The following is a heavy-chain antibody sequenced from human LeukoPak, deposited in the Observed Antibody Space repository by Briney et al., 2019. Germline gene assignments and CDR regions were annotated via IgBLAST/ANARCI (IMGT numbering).Heavy chain of an antibody. CDR2: ISAYNGNT. CDR3: ARGSIVVRGVIPFDY. D-gene: IGHD3-10*01. V-gene: IGHV1-18*01. CDR1: GYTFTSYG. J-gene: IGHJ4*02. Sequence: GASLKVSCKASGYTFTSYGISWVRQAPGQGLEWMGWISAYNGNTNYAQKLQGRVTMTTDTSTSTAYMELRSLRSDDTAVYYCARGSIVVRGVIPFDYWGQGTLVTVSS.